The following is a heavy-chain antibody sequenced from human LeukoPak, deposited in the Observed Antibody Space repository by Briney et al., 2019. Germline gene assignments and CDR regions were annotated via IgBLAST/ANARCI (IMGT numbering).Heavy chain of an antibody. J-gene: IGHJ6*03. CDR1: GGSISSYY. D-gene: IGHD3-3*01. CDR3: ARVNYDFWSGNPNYYYYMDV. CDR2: IYTSGST. V-gene: IGHV4-4*07. Sequence: ASETLSLTCTVSGGSISSYYWSWIRQPAGKGLEWIGRIYTSGSTNYNPSLKSRVTISVDTSKNQFSLKLSSVTAADTAVYYCARVNYDFWSGNPNYYYYMDVWGKGTTVTVSS.